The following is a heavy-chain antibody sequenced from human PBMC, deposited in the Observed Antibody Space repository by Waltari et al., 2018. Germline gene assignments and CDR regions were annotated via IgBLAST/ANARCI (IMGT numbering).Heavy chain of an antibody. J-gene: IGHJ1*01. CDR3: ATTSTVTTESFQH. V-gene: IGHV5-51*01. CDR2: IYPGASDT. Sequence: EVQLVQSGAEVKKPGESLKISCKCSGYSFTSYWIGWARQMPGKGLEWMGIIYPGASDTRYSPSLQGQVTISVDKYISTAYLQWSSLKASDTAMYYCATTSTVTTESFQHWGQGTLVTVSS. CDR1: GYSFTSYW. D-gene: IGHD4-17*01.